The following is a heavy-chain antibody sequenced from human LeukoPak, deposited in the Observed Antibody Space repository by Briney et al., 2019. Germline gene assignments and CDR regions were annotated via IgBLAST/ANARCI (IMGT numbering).Heavy chain of an antibody. Sequence: SETLSLTCTVSRGSISGSIRSFYWSWLRQPPGKGLEWIGYISSSGSTHDNPSLRSRVTISLDASKNQFFLTLSSVSAADTALYYRARIPLAYSGAHYFDYWGQGTLVTVSP. J-gene: IGHJ4*02. CDR3: ARIPLAYSGAHYFDY. D-gene: IGHD1-26*01. CDR1: RGSISGSIRSFY. CDR2: ISSSGST. V-gene: IGHV4-4*09.